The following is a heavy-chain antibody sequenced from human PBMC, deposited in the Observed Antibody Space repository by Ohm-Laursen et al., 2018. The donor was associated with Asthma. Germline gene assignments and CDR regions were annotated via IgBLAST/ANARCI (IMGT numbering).Heavy chain of an antibody. V-gene: IGHV4-59*01. CDR1: GGSISSYY. D-gene: IGHD5-18*01. CDR3: ARGKSKHGYSYGY. CDR2: IYYSGST. J-gene: IGHJ4*02. Sequence: TLSLTCTVSGGSISSYYWSWIRPPPGKGLEWIGYIYYSGSTNYNPSLKSRVTISVDTSKNQFSLKLSSVTAADTAVYYCARGKSKHGYSYGYWGQGTLVTVSS.